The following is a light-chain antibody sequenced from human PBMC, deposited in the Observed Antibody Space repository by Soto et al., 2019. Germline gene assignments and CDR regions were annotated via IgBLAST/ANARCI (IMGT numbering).Light chain of an antibody. V-gene: IGKV3-20*01. CDR3: LQYGSSPTWT. J-gene: IGKJ1*01. Sequence: DIVMTQSPGTLSVSPGERATLFCRASQSVRSSLAWYQQKPGQAPRLLIYGASSRATGIPDRFSGRGSGTDFTLTISRLEPEDFAVYYCLQYGSSPTWTFGQGTKVDIK. CDR2: GAS. CDR1: QSVRSS.